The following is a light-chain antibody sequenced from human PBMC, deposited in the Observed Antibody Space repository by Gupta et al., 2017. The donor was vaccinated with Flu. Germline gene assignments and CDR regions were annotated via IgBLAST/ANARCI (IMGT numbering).Light chain of an antibody. CDR1: SNDVGSSNR. CDR3: SSHAGRGTWV. Sequence: QSAPPQPRSVSGSPGQSVTISCTGTSNDVGSSNRVYWYEQRPGKAPKLILYDVTGRPAGVPGRFSGSKSGNTASLTISGLQADEEADYYCSSHAGRGTWVFGTGTTVTVL. V-gene: IGLV2-11*01. CDR2: DVT. J-gene: IGLJ1*01.